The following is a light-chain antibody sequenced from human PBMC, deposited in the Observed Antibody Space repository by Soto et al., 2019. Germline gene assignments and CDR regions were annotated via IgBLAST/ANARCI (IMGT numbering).Light chain of an antibody. V-gene: IGKV3-20*01. Sequence: EIVSTQSPGTLSLSPGERATLSCRASQSVSSNYLAWYQQKPGEAPRLLIYGASSRATDIPDRFSGSGSGTDFTLTISRLEPEDFAVYFCQQVGSSPLTFGQGTKVEIK. J-gene: IGKJ1*01. CDR2: GAS. CDR3: QQVGSSPLT. CDR1: QSVSSNY.